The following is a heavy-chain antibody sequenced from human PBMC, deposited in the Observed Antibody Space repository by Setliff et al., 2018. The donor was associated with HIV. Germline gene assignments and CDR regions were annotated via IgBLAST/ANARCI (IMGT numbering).Heavy chain of an antibody. J-gene: IGHJ4*02. D-gene: IGHD1-26*01. V-gene: IGHV4-39*07. CDR1: GDSISSSSYY. CDR2: IAYTGSG. Sequence: PSETLSLTCSVSGDSISSSSYYWGWIRQPPGKGLEWIGSIAYTGSGYYNSSLKSRVTISVDTSRNECSLKLTSVTAADTAVYYCAREVRWELPQGFDHWGQGSQVTVSS. CDR3: AREVRWELPQGFDH.